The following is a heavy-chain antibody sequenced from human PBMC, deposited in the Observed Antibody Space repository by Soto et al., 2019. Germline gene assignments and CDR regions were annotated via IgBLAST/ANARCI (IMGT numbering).Heavy chain of an antibody. J-gene: IGHJ3*02. D-gene: IGHD6-25*01. CDR1: GFTFSDYW. CDR2: IKKDESKK. CDR3: ACNVSQVSGPYCGDAFEI. V-gene: IGHV3-7*05. Sequence: EVQLVESGGGLVQPGESLRLSCAASGFTFSDYWMTWVRQAPGKGLEWVANIKKDESKKSYLDSVRGRFTISRDNARNSLYLQLYCLRADDTALYYFACNVSQVSGPYCGDAFEIWGQGTMVTVSS.